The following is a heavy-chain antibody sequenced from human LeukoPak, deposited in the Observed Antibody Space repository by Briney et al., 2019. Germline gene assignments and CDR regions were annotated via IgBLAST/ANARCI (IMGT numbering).Heavy chain of an antibody. CDR1: GYTFTSYD. CDR2: MNPNSGNT. D-gene: IGHD6-6*01. Sequence: ASVKVSCKASGYTFTSYDINWVRQATGQGLEWMGWMNPNSGNTGYTQKFQGRVAMTRNTSISTAYMELSSLRSEDTAVYYCARGRRGAARLYYYYYMDVWGKGTTVTVSS. CDR3: ARGRRGAARLYYYYYMDV. J-gene: IGHJ6*03. V-gene: IGHV1-8*01.